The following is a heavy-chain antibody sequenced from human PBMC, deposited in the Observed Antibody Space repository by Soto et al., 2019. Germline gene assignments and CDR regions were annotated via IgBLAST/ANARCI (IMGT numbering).Heavy chain of an antibody. CDR1: VFTFSSYA. CDR2: IGVGGGDR. Sequence: PGGSLRLSCAASVFTFSSYAMSWVRQAPGKGLEWVSIIGVGGGDRYYPESVKGRFTISRDNSRDTLYLEMNSLRDEDTAVYYCARVRFGELVWGQGTLVTVSS. D-gene: IGHD3-10*01. CDR3: ARVRFGELV. J-gene: IGHJ4*02. V-gene: IGHV3-23*01.